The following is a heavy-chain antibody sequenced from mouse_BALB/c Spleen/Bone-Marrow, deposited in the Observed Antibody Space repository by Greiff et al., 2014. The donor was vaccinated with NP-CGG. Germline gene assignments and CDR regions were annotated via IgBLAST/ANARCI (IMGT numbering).Heavy chain of an antibody. CDR2: IYPGDGDT. CDR1: GYTFTSYW. J-gene: IGHJ4*01. V-gene: IGHV1-87*01. Sequence: VKLMESGAELARPGASVKLSCKASGYTFTSYWMQWVKQRPGQGLEWIGAIYPGDGDTRYTQKFEGKATLTADKSSSTAYMQLSSLASEDSAVYYCARSEGNYAMDYWGQGTSVTVSS. CDR3: ARSEGNYAMDY.